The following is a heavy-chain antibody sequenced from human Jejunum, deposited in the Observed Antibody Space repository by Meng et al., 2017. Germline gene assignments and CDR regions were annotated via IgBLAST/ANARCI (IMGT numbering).Heavy chain of an antibody. CDR2: IYYSGST. D-gene: IGHD2-15*01. Sequence: LRLSCTVSGGSISSGGYYWSWIRQHPGKGLEWIGYIYYSGSTYYNPSLKSRFTISVDTSKNQFSLKLSSVTAADTAVYYCARDPRGYGMDVWGQGTTVTVSS. J-gene: IGHJ6*02. V-gene: IGHV4-31*03. CDR3: ARDPRGYGMDV. CDR1: GGSISSGGYY.